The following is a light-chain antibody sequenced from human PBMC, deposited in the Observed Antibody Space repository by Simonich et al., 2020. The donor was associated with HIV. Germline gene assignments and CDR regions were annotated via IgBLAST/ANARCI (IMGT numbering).Light chain of an antibody. V-gene: IGKV2-28*01. Sequence: DVVMTQTPLSLSVTPGQPASISCKSSQSLLHSNGYNNLVWYLQKPGQSPQLLIYLGSNRASGVPDRFSGSGSGTDFTLKISRVEAEDVGVYYCMQALQTPYTFGQGTKLEIK. CDR3: MQALQTPYT. CDR1: QSLLHSNGYNN. J-gene: IGKJ2*01. CDR2: LGS.